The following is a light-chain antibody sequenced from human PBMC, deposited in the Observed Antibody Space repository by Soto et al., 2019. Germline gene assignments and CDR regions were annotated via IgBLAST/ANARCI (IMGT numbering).Light chain of an antibody. CDR2: GAS. V-gene: IGKV3-15*01. CDR3: QQYNNWCT. Sequence: EIVMTQSPATLSVSPGERATLSCRASQSVSSNLGWYQQKPGQAPRLLIYGASTRATGIPSRFSGSGSGTEFTLTISRLLSEDFAVYYCQQYNNWCTFGQGTKLEIK. CDR1: QSVSSN. J-gene: IGKJ2*02.